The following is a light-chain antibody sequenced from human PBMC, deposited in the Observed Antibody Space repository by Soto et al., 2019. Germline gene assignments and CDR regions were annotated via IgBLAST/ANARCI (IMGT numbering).Light chain of an antibody. CDR2: GAS. V-gene: IGKV3-20*01. CDR3: QQHGSSPWT. J-gene: IGKJ1*01. CDR1: QSVFNNH. Sequence: EIVLPQSPGTLSLSPGARSTLSGRASQSVFNNHIGWYQQKPGQAPRRLIFGASSRATGIPDRFIGSDSGTEFILTISRLEPDDFAVYFCQQHGSSPWTFGQGTKVDIK.